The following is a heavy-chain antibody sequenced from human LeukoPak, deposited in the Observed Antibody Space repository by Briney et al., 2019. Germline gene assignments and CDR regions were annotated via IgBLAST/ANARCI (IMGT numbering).Heavy chain of an antibody. V-gene: IGHV3-30-3*01. CDR3: ARSLGTQHPYFDY. CDR1: GFTFSTYA. Sequence: PGGSLRLSCAASGFTFSTYAIHWVRQAPGKGLEWVAVISYDGTNKYYADSVRGRFTISRDNSKNTLYLQMNSLRAEDSAVYYCARSLGTQHPYFDYWGQGTLVTVSS. J-gene: IGHJ4*02. CDR2: ISYDGTNK. D-gene: IGHD4-23*01.